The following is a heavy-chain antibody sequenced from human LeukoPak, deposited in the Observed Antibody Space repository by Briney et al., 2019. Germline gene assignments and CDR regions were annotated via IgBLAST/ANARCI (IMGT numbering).Heavy chain of an antibody. V-gene: IGHV4-30-4*08. D-gene: IGHD2/OR15-2a*01. CDR3: ARDSRRHDAFDI. J-gene: IGHJ3*02. CDR2: IYYSGST. CDR1: VGSISSGDYY. Sequence: PSQTLSLTSALPVGSISSGDYYWSCIRQPPGKGLEWIGYIYYSGSTYYNPSLKSRVTISVDTSKNQFSLKLSSVTAADTAVYYCARDSRRHDAFDIWGQGTMVTVSS.